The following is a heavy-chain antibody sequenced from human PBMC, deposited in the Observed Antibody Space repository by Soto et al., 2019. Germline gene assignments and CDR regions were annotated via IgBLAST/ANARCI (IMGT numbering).Heavy chain of an antibody. CDR1: VDSVSTNSAA. CDR3: AREGRSSFDY. J-gene: IGHJ4*02. Sequence: PSQSLSLTCAISVDSVSTNSAAWNWIRQSPSRGLEWLGRTYYRSKWYNDYAVSVKSRININPDTSKNQFSLQLNSVTPEDTALYYCAREGRSSFDYWGLGTLVTVSS. CDR2: TYYRSKWYN. D-gene: IGHD6-19*01. V-gene: IGHV6-1*01.